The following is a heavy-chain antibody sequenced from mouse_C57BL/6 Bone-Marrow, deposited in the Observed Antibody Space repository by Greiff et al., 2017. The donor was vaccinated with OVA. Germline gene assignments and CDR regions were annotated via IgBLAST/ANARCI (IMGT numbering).Heavy chain of an antibody. CDR1: GYTFPDYY. CDR2: IYPGSGNT. V-gene: IGHV1-76*01. D-gene: IGHD1-1*01. CDR3: ARKNLLRGGYFDV. J-gene: IGHJ1*03. Sequence: VKLVESGAELVRPGASVKLSCKASGYTFPDYYINWVKQRPGQGLEWIARIYPGSGNTYYNEKFKGKATLTAEKSSSTAYMQLSSLTSEDSAVYFCARKNLLRGGYFDVWGTGTTVTVSS.